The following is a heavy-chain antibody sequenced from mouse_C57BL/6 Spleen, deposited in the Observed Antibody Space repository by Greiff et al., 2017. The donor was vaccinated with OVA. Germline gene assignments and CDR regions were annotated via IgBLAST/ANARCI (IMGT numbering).Heavy chain of an antibody. V-gene: IGHV6-3*01. J-gene: IGHJ2*01. CDR1: GFTFSNYW. D-gene: IGHD4-1*02. CDR2: IRLKSDNYAT. Sequence: EVKLEESGGGLVQPGGSMKLSCVASGFTFSNYWMNWVRQSPEKGLEWVAQIRLKSDNYATHYAESVKGRFTISRDNSKSSVYLQMNNLRAEDTGIYYCTGANWDYWGKGTTLTVSS. CDR3: TGANWDY.